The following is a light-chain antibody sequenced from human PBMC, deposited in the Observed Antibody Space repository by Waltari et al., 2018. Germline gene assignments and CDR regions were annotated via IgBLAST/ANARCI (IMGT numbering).Light chain of an antibody. CDR3: QQYNNWPRAGFT. CDR1: QSFSSN. CDR2: GAS. J-gene: IGKJ3*01. Sequence: IVMTQSPATLSVSPGERATLSCRASQSFSSNLAWYQQKPGQAPRLLLYGASTRATGIPARFSGSGSGTEFTLTISSLQSEDFAVYYCQQYNNWPRAGFTFGPGTKVDIK. V-gene: IGKV3-15*01.